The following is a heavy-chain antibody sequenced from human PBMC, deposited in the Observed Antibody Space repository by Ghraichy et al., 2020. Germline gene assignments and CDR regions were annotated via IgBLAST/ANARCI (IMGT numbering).Heavy chain of an antibody. V-gene: IGHV4-59*01. Sequence: SETLSLTCTVSGGSISSYYWSWIRQPPGKGLEWIGYIYYSGSTNYNPSLKSRVTISVDTSKNQFSLKLSSVTAADTAVYYCAREKVADAFDIWGQGTMVTVSS. CDR1: GGSISSYY. CDR3: AREKVADAFDI. D-gene: IGHD2-15*01. CDR2: IYYSGST. J-gene: IGHJ3*02.